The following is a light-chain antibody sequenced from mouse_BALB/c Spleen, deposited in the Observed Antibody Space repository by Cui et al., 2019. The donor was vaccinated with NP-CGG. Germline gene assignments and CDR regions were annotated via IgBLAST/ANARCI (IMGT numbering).Light chain of an antibody. CDR2: GTN. J-gene: IGLJ1*01. Sequence: QAVVTQESPLTISPGETVTLTCRSSTGAVTTSHYANWVQEKPDHLFTGLIGGTNNRAPGVPARFSGSLIGDKAALTITGAQTEDEAIYFCALWYSNHWVFGGGTKLTVL. V-gene: IGLV1*01. CDR3: ALWYSNHWV. CDR1: TGAVTTSHY.